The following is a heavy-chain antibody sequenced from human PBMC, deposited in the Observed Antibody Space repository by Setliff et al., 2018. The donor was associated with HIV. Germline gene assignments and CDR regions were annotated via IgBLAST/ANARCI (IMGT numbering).Heavy chain of an antibody. Sequence: PGESLKISCQGSGYSFTTYWIGWVRQMPGKGLEWMGIIYPGDSDTRYSPSFQGQVTISVDESISTAYLQWSSLKASDTAFYYCARFYGSYDVGGFDIWGQGTKVTVSS. CDR1: GYSFTTYW. D-gene: IGHD3-16*01. CDR3: ARFYGSYDVGGFDI. V-gene: IGHV5-51*01. CDR2: IYPGDSDT. J-gene: IGHJ3*02.